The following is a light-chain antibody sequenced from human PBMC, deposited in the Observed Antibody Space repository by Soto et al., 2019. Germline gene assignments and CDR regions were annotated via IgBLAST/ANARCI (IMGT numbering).Light chain of an antibody. CDR3: SAWDASLNAIL. V-gene: IGLV1-44*01. Sequence: QSVLSQPPSASGNPGQRVTISCSGRSSNIGSNIVNWYQQLPGTAPKLLIYNNDQRPSGVPVRFSGSKSGTSASLAISGLQSEDEADYYCSAWDASLNAILFGGGTKLTVL. CDR2: NND. J-gene: IGLJ3*02. CDR1: SSNIGSNI.